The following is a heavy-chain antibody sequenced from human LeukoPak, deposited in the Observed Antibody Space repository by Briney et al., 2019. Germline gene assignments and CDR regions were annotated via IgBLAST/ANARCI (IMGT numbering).Heavy chain of an antibody. J-gene: IGHJ6*02. CDR3: ARDRGYYYGMDV. CDR1: GFTVSSNY. V-gene: IGHV3-66*01. Sequence: GGSLRLSCAASGFTVSSNYMSWVRQAPGKGLEWVSVIYSGGSTYYADSVKGRFTISRDNSKNTLYLQMNSLRAEDTAVYYCARDRGYYYGMDVWGQGTTVTVSS. CDR2: IYSGGST.